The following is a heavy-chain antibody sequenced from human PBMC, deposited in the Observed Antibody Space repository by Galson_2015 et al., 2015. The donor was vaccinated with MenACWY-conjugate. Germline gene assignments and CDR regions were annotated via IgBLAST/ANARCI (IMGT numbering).Heavy chain of an antibody. CDR2: LDPEDGET. Sequence: SVKVSCKVSGYILSELAIHWVRQAPGKGLEWMGGLDPEDGETVYARQFQGRVTMTEDTSRHTAYMQLSGLRYEDTAVYFCATFPAWDGGAFYFDYWGQGTLVTVSS. CDR3: ATFPAWDGGAFYFDY. D-gene: IGHD1-26*01. J-gene: IGHJ4*02. CDR1: GYILSELA. V-gene: IGHV1-24*01.